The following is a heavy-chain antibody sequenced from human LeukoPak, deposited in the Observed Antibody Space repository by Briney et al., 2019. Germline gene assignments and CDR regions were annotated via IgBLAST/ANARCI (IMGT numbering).Heavy chain of an antibody. CDR3: ARNFLWLVAANRDDRTDDY. V-gene: IGHV1-2*02. CDR2: INPNSGGT. CDR1: GYTFTDYY. J-gene: IGHJ4*02. D-gene: IGHD2-15*01. Sequence: ASVKVSCKASGYTFTDYYMHWVRQAPGQGLVWMGWINPNSGGTNYAQKFQGRVTMTRDTSISTAYMELSRLRSDDTAVYYCARNFLWLVAANRDDRTDDYWGQGTLVTVSS.